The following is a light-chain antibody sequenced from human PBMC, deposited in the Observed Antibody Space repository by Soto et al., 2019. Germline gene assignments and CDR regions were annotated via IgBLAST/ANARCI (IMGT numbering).Light chain of an antibody. J-gene: IGKJ1*01. CDR2: KAS. CDR1: QSISSW. CDR3: QQYNSYST. Sequence: DIQMTQSPSTLSASVGDRVTITCRASQSISSWLAWYQQKPGKAPKLLICKASRLESGVPSRFSGSGSGTEFTLTISSLQPDDFATYYCQQYNSYSTCGEGTKVDIK. V-gene: IGKV1-5*03.